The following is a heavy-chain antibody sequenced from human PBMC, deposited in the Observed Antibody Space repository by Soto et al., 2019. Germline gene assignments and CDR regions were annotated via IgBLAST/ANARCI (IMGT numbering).Heavy chain of an antibody. V-gene: IGHV3-30-3*01. Sequence: PGGSLRLSCAASGFTFSSYAMHWVRQAPGKGLEWVAVISYDGSNKYYADSVKGRFTISRDNSKDTLYLQMNSLRAEDTAVYYCARDPQKIQWLVLYYYYGMDVWGQGTMVTVSS. CDR1: GFTFSSYA. J-gene: IGHJ6*02. D-gene: IGHD6-19*01. CDR3: ARDPQKIQWLVLYYYYGMDV. CDR2: ISYDGSNK.